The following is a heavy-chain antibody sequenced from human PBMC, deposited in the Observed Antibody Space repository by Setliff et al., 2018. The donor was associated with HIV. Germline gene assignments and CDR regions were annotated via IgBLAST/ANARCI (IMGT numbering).Heavy chain of an antibody. D-gene: IGHD3-10*01. CDR3: ARELGSFPYYMDV. V-gene: IGHV4-34*01. CDR1: GGSFSGYY. CDR2: IHHSRRT. Sequence: SETLSLTCAVYGGSFSGYYWSWIRQSPEKGLEWIGEIHHSRRTNYSPSLKSRVAISLATSKNQFSLKLSSVTAADTAIYYCARELGSFPYYMDVWGKGTTVTVSS. J-gene: IGHJ6*03.